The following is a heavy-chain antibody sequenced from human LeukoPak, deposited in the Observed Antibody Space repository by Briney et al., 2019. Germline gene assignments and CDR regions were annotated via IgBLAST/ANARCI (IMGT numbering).Heavy chain of an antibody. CDR2: MNPNSGNT. V-gene: IGHV1-8*01. CDR1: GYTFTSYD. D-gene: IGHD3-9*01. CDR3: ARAITYYDILTGKTYYYYGMDV. Sequence: GALVKVSCKASGYTFTSYDINWVRQATGQGLEWMGWMNPNSGNTGYAQKFQGRVTMTRNTSISTAYMELSRLRSEDTAVYYCARAITYYDILTGKTYYYYGMDVWGQGTTVTVSS. J-gene: IGHJ6*02.